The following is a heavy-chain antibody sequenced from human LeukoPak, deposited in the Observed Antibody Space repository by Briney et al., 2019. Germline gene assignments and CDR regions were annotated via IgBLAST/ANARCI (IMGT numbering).Heavy chain of an antibody. D-gene: IGHD3-10*01. V-gene: IGHV3-23*01. CDR1: GFTFSSYG. CDR3: ANSMYYYGSGAPMNN. J-gene: IGHJ4*02. CDR2: ISGSGGST. Sequence: GGSLRLSCAASGFTFSSYGMSWVRQAPGKGLEWVSAISGSGGSTYYADSVKGRFTISRDNSKNTLYLQMNSLRAEDTAVYYCANSMYYYGSGAPMNNWGQGTLVTVSS.